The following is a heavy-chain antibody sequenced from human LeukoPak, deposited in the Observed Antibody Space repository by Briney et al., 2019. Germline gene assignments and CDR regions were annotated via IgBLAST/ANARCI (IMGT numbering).Heavy chain of an antibody. J-gene: IGHJ6*02. D-gene: IGHD4-17*01. CDR2: ISYDGSNK. Sequence: GGSLRLSCAASGFTFSSYAMHWVRQAPGKGLEWVAVISYDGSNKYYADSVKGQFTISRDNSKNTLYLQMNSLRAEDTAVYYCARDLPTVTTLGYYYYYYGMDVWSQGTTVTVSS. CDR1: GFTFSSYA. V-gene: IGHV3-30-3*01. CDR3: ARDLPTVTTLGYYYYYYGMDV.